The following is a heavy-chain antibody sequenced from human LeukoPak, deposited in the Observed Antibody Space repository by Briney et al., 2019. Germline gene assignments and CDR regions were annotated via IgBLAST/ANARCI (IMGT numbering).Heavy chain of an antibody. J-gene: IGHJ6*02. V-gene: IGHV3-53*01. CDR2: IYSGGST. CDR1: GFTVSSNY. CDR3: ARERGYSGYAPGV. Sequence: GGSLRLSCAASGFTVSSNYMSWVRQAPGKGLEWVSVIYSGGSTYYADSVKGRFTISRDNSKNTLYLQMNSLRAEDTAVYYCARERGYSGYAPGVWGQGTTVTVSS. D-gene: IGHD5-12*01.